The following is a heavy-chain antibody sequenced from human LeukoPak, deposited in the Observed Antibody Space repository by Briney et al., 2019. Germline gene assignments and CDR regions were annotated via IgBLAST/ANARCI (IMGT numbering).Heavy chain of an antibody. D-gene: IGHD3-3*01. V-gene: IGHV1-69*13. Sequence: ASVKVSCKASVGTFSSYAISWVRQSPGQGLEWMGGIIPIFGTANYAQKFQGRVTITADESTSTAYMELSSLRSEDTAVYYCARAPYDFWSGYYYYYYGMDVWGQGTTVTVSS. CDR2: IIPIFGTA. CDR1: VGTFSSYA. J-gene: IGHJ6*02. CDR3: ARAPYDFWSGYYYYYYGMDV.